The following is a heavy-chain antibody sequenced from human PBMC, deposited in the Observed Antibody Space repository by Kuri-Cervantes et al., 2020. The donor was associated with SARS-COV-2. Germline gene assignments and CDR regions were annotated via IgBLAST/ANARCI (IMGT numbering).Heavy chain of an antibody. V-gene: IGHV5-51*01. CDR3: ARLRGSYYTDAFDL. CDR1: GFRFSTYW. D-gene: IGHD1-26*01. Sequence: GESLKISCTGSGFRFSTYWIGWVRQMPGKGLEWMAIIYPTDSDTRYSTSLQGQITISADKSISTAYLQWSGLKASDSARYYCARLRGSYYTDAFDLWGQGTMVTVSS. CDR2: IYPTDSDT. J-gene: IGHJ3*01.